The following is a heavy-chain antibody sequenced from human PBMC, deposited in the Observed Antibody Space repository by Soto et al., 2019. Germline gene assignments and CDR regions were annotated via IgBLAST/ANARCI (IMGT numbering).Heavy chain of an antibody. V-gene: IGHV4-34*01. D-gene: IGHD4-17*01. CDR1: GGSFSGYY. Sequence: QVQLQQWGAGLLKPSETLSLTCAVYGGSFSGYYWSWIRQPPGKGPEWIGEINHSGSTNYNPSLKSRVTISVDTSKNQFSLKLNSVTAADTAVFYCARTTVTTSAAFDIWGQGTMVTVSS. J-gene: IGHJ3*02. CDR2: INHSGST. CDR3: ARTTVTTSAAFDI.